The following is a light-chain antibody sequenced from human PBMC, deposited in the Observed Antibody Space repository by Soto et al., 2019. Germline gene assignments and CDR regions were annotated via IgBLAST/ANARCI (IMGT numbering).Light chain of an antibody. CDR2: TTS. Sequence: DIQMTQYPSSLSASVGDRVTITCRASQSVSIYLNWYQQKPGKAPKLLIYTTSSLQSEVPSRFSGSGSGTDFTLTISSLQPEDFATYYCQQSYTTPPAFGQGTKVEVK. CDR1: QSVSIY. CDR3: QQSYTTPPA. J-gene: IGKJ1*01. V-gene: IGKV1-39*01.